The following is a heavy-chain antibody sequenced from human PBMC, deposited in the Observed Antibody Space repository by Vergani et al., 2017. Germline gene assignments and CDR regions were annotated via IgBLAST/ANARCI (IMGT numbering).Heavy chain of an antibody. V-gene: IGHV1-69*13. Sequence: VQLVQSGAEVKKPGSSLKVSCKASGGTFSSYAISWVRQAPGQGLEWMGRIIPIFGTANYAQKFQGRVTITADESTSTAYMELSSLRSEDTAVYYCARGGXGDYRRYYYYGMDVWGQGTTVTVSS. D-gene: IGHD4-17*01. CDR3: ARGGXGDYRRYYYYGMDV. CDR1: GGTFSSYA. CDR2: IIPIFGTA. J-gene: IGHJ6*02.